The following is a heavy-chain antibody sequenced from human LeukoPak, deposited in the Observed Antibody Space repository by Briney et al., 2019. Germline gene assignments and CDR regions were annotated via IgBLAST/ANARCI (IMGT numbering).Heavy chain of an antibody. CDR1: GYTFTGYY. J-gene: IGHJ3*02. D-gene: IGHD6-19*01. Sequence: ASVKASCKASGYTFTGYYMHWVRQAPGQGLEWMGWINPNSGGTNYAQKFQGRVTMTRDTSISTAYMELSRLRSDDTAVYYCAAYSSGWQGDAFDIWGQGTMVTVSS. V-gene: IGHV1-2*02. CDR3: AAYSSGWQGDAFDI. CDR2: INPNSGGT.